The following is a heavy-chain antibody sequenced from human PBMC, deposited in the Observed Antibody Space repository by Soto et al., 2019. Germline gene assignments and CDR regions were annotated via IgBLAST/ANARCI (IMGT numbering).Heavy chain of an antibody. CDR1: GFTFSDYY. CDR3: AREAGYCSGGSCYEPTFDY. J-gene: IGHJ4*02. CDR2: ISSSSSYT. D-gene: IGHD2-15*01. V-gene: IGHV3-11*06. Sequence: QVQLVESGGGLVKPGGSLRLSCAASGFTFSDYYMSWIRQAPGKGLEWVSYISSSSSYTNYADSVKGRFTISRDNAKNSLYLQMNSLRAEDTAVYYCAREAGYCSGGSCYEPTFDYWGQGTLVTVSS.